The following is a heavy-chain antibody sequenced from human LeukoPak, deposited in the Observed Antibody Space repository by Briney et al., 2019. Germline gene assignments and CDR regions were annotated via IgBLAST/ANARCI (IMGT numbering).Heavy chain of an antibody. J-gene: IGHJ4*02. D-gene: IGHD1-26*01. Sequence: GASVKVSCKASGYTLTEYYVHWVRHAPGQGLECMGWINPKSGGSNYAQKLQGRVTMTTDTSTSTAYMELTSLRSDDTAVYCCASFSPTTATFDYWGQGTLVTVSS. CDR1: GYTLTEYY. CDR2: INPKSGGS. CDR3: ASFSPTTATFDY. V-gene: IGHV1-2*02.